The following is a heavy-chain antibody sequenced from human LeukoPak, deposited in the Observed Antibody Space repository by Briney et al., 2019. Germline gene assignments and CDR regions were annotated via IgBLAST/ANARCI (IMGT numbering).Heavy chain of an antibody. D-gene: IGHD3-10*01. J-gene: IGHJ4*02. V-gene: IGHV3-30*02. Sequence: GGSLRLSCAASGFTFNRRGMHWVRQAPGKGLEWVTFIRYDGSNKYYADSVKGRFTISRDNSKDTLSLQMNSLRAEDTAVYYCVKGGSRGTYFFDYWGQGTLVTVSS. CDR3: VKGGSRGTYFFDY. CDR2: IRYDGSNK. CDR1: GFTFNRRG.